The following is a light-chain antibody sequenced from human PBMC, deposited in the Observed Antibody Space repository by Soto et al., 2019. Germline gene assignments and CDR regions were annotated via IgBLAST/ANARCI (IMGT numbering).Light chain of an antibody. CDR1: QDIAIY. CDR2: AAS. CDR3: QQLRMYPST. J-gene: IGKJ4*01. Sequence: AIRMTQSPAALSASTGGAGTITCRASQDIAIYLAWYQQNPGEAPKLLIYAASTLYGGVPSRFSGGGSGTDFALTITSLQAEDFATYYCQQLRMYPSTFAGGTNVDIK. V-gene: IGKV1-8*01.